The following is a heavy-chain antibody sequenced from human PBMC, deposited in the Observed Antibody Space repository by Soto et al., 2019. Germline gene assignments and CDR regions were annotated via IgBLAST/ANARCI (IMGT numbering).Heavy chain of an antibody. CDR2: INAGNGNT. J-gene: IGHJ4*02. CDR1: GYTFTSYA. D-gene: IGHD6-13*01. Sequence: ASVXASCKGAGYTFTSYAMHWVRQAPGQRLEWMGWINAGNGNTKYSQKFQGRVTITRDTSASTAYMELSSLRSEDTAVYYCARDVSSSWYYFYYWGPGTLVTVSS. V-gene: IGHV1-3*01. CDR3: ARDVSSSWYYFYY.